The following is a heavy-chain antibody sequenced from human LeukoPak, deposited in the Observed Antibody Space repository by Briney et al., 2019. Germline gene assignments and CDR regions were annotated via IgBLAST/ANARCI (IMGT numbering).Heavy chain of an antibody. D-gene: IGHD3-10*01. CDR1: GFTFSDYY. CDR3: ARGRGWFGELNDAFDI. Sequence: GESLKLSCAASGFTFSDYYMSWIRQAPGQVLYSVSYIGSSGSTIYYADSVKGRFTISRDNAKNSLYLQMNSLRGEDTAVYYCARGRGWFGELNDAFDIWGQGTMVTVSS. J-gene: IGHJ3*02. CDR2: IGSSGSTI. V-gene: IGHV3-11*01.